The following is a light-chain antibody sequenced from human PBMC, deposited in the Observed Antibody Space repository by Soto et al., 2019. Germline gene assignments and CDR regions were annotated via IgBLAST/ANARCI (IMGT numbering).Light chain of an antibody. Sequence: QSALTQPASVSGSPGQSITITCTGTSSDVGGYNSVSWYQQYPGKVPKLMIYEVSNRPSGVSNRFSGSKSGNTASLTISGLQAEDEADYYCSSYTRSTTWVFGGGTKLTVL. CDR2: EVS. V-gene: IGLV2-14*01. CDR1: SSDVGGYNS. J-gene: IGLJ3*02. CDR3: SSYTRSTTWV.